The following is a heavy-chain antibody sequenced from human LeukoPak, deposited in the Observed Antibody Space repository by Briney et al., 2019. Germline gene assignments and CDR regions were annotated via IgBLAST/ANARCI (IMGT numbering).Heavy chain of an antibody. D-gene: IGHD1-7*01. CDR2: IYHSRST. Sequence: PSETLSLTCAVSGYSISSGYYQASIRQPPGKGLEWIGSIYHSRSTYYNPSLKSRVTISVDTSKNQFSLRLSSVAAADTAMYYCARSISTTGTDYWGQGTLVTVSS. V-gene: IGHV4-38-2*01. J-gene: IGHJ4*02. CDR1: GYSISSGYY. CDR3: ARSISTTGTDY.